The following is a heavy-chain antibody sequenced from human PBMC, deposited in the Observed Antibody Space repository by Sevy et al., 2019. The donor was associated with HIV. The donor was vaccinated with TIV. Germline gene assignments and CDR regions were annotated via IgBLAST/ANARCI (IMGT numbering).Heavy chain of an antibody. CDR3: TRWSGSQSIFDY. V-gene: IGHV3-49*04. J-gene: IGHJ4*02. D-gene: IGHD1-26*01. CDR1: GLTFGDYC. CDR2: FKSKAHGGTA. Sequence: GGSLRLSCATSGLTFGDYCMSWVRQAPGKGLEWISIFKSKAHGGTAENAASVKDRFTISRDDSKGIVYLQMNNLKTEDTAVYICTRWSGSQSIFDYWGQGTLVTVSS.